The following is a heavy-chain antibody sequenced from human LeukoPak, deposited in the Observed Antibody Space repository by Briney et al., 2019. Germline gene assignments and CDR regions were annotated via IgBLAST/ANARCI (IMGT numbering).Heavy chain of an antibody. CDR2: IYHSGST. J-gene: IGHJ4*02. Sequence: SQTLSLTCTVSGGSISSGSYYWNWIRQPAGKGLEWIGYIYHSGSTYYNPSLKSRVTISVDRSKNQFSLKLSSVTAADTAVYYCARANPQISFDYWGQGTLVTVSS. CDR3: ARANPQISFDY. CDR1: GGSISSGSYY. V-gene: IGHV4-30-2*01.